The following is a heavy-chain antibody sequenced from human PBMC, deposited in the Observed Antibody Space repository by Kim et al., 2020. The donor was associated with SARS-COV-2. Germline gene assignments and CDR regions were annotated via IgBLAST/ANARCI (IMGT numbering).Heavy chain of an antibody. Sequence: KSRVTISVDTSKNPFSLKLSSVTAADTAVYYCARGGSITIFGVVIGAFDIWGQGTMVTVSS. D-gene: IGHD3-3*01. V-gene: IGHV4-31*02. CDR3: ARGGSITIFGVVIGAFDI. J-gene: IGHJ3*02.